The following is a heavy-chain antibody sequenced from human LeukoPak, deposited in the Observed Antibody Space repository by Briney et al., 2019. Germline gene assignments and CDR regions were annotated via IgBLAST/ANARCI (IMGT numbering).Heavy chain of an antibody. Sequence: SVKVSCKASGGTFSSYAVSWVRQAPGEGLEWMGAIIPMFRSAKYAQKFQGRVTITTDESTSTADMELSSLRSEDTAVYICARGPKMVYLYYMDVWGKGTTVTVSS. CDR1: GGTFSSYA. V-gene: IGHV1-69*05. D-gene: IGHD2-8*01. CDR3: ARGPKMVYLYYMDV. CDR2: IIPMFRSA. J-gene: IGHJ6*03.